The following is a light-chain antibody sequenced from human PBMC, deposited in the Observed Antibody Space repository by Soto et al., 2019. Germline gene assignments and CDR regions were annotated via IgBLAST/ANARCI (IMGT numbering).Light chain of an antibody. CDR1: QSISSW. V-gene: IGKV1-5*03. CDR3: QHYNSYSEA. J-gene: IGKJ1*01. Sequence: DIQMTQSPSTLSSSVGDRVASTFRASQSISSWLAWYQQKPGKAPKLLIYKASTLKSGVPSRFSGSGSGTEITLTISSLQPDDFATYYCQHYNSYSEAFGQGTKVDIK. CDR2: KAS.